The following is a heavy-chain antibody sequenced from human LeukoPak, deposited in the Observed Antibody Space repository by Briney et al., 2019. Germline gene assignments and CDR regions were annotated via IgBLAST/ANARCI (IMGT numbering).Heavy chain of an antibody. CDR1: GGSISSSTYY. D-gene: IGHD6-13*01. CDR2: IFYLGST. V-gene: IGHV4-39*07. J-gene: IGHJ2*01. Sequence: SETLSLTCTVSGGSISSSTYYWGWIRQPPGKGLEWVGSIFYLGSTYYNPSLKSRVTLSLDTSKNQFSLNLSSVTAADTAVYYCARDPGTRTEDWYFDLWGRGTLVTVSS. CDR3: ARDPGTRTEDWYFDL.